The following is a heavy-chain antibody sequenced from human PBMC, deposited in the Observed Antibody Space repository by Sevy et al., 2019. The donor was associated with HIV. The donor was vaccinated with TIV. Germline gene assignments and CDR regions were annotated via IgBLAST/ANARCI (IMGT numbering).Heavy chain of an antibody. V-gene: IGHV3-48*02. Sequence: GVSLRLSCVVSGLTFSSDSMNWVRQAPGKGLEWLAYISSSSRTIYYADSVEGRFTISRDNDKKSVFLQMNNLRDEDSATYYCARDVDTLFVRSFDSWGQGTLVTVSS. D-gene: IGHD5-18*01. J-gene: IGHJ4*02. CDR3: ARDVDTLFVRSFDS. CDR1: GLTFSSDS. CDR2: ISSSSRTI.